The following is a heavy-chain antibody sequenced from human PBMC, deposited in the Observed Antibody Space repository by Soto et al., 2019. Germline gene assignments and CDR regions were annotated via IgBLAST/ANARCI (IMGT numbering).Heavy chain of an antibody. Sequence: GASVKVSCKASGGTFSSYAISWVRQAPGQGLEWMGGIIPIFGTANYAQKFQGRVTITADESTSTAYMELSSLRSEDTAVYYCASQGAGRRDDFWSGHRSGYYGMDVWGQGTTVTVSS. D-gene: IGHD3-3*01. CDR1: GGTFSSYA. J-gene: IGHJ6*02. CDR3: ASQGAGRRDDFWSGHRSGYYGMDV. V-gene: IGHV1-69*13. CDR2: IIPIFGTA.